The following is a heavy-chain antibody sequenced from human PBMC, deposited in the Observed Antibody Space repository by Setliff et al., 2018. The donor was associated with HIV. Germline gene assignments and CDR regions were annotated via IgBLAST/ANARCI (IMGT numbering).Heavy chain of an antibody. CDR3: ARGKTWLRFLDY. V-gene: IGHV1-18*01. CDR2: INTHSGYT. CDR1: GYTFNNYG. Sequence: ASVKVSCKASGYTFNNYGISWVRQAPGQGLEWMGWINTHSGYTNYAQNVQGRVTVTMGTSTSTAYMELRSLKSDDTAVYYCARGKTWLRFLDYWGQGTLVTVSS. D-gene: IGHD5-12*01. J-gene: IGHJ4*02.